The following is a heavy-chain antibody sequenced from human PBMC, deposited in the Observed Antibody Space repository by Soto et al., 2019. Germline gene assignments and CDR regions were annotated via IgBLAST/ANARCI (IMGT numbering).Heavy chain of an antibody. CDR3: ARDQTGTTVRLDWFDP. CDR1: GGTFSSYT. Sequence: ASVKVSCKASGGTFSSYTISWVRQAPGQGLEWMGRIIPILGIASYAQKFQGRVTITADKSTSTAYMELSSLRSEDTAVYYCARDQTGTTVRLDWFDPWGQGTLVTVSS. D-gene: IGHD1-7*01. CDR2: IIPILGIA. V-gene: IGHV1-69*04. J-gene: IGHJ5*02.